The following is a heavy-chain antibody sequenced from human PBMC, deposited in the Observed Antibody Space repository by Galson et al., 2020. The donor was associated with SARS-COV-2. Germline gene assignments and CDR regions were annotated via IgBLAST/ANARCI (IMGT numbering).Heavy chain of an antibody. CDR1: GGSIDDTNYH. CDR3: AGQTGDYADY. V-gene: IGHV4-39*01. CDR2: IHYTGST. Sequence: SQTLSLTCSVSGGSIDDTNYHWVWVRQSPAMGLEWVATIHYTGSTSYNPSLRSRVTISVDTSKNQFSLKLTSVIAADTAVYYCAGQTGDYADYWGHGTLVTVSS. D-gene: IGHD7-27*01. J-gene: IGHJ4*01.